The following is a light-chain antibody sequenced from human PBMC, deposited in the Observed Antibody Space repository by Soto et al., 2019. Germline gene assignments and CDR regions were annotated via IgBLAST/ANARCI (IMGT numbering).Light chain of an antibody. V-gene: IGLV2-23*02. CDR2: EVS. J-gene: IGLJ3*02. CDR3: CSYAGRSTWV. Sequence: QSVLTQPASVSGSPGQSITISCTGTSSDVGSYKFVSWYQHHPGKAPKLMIYEVSKRPSGVSNRFSGSKSGNTASLTFSGLQAEDEADYYCCSYAGRSTWVFGGGTKVTVL. CDR1: SSDVGSYKF.